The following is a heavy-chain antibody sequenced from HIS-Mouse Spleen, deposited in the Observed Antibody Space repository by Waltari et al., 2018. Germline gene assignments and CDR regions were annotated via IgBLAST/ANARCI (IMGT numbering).Heavy chain of an antibody. V-gene: IGHV3-30*03. J-gene: IGHJ4*02. CDR1: GFTFSSYG. CDR3: ATLSWGYEYNSFGY. D-gene: IGHD5-18*01. CDR2: ISYDGSNK. Sequence: QVQLVESGGGVVQPGRSLRLSCAASGFTFSSYGTHCVRQAPGKGLEWVAVISYDGSNKYYADSVKGRFTISRDNSKNTLYLQMNSLRAEDTAVYYCATLSWGYEYNSFGYWGQGTLVTVSS.